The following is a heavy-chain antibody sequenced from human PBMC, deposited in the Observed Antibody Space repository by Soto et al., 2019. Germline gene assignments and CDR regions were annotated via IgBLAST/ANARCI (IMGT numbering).Heavy chain of an antibody. CDR3: ERHLRGSGGYWYYFAY. J-gene: IGHJ4*02. CDR2: IYSGGST. V-gene: IGHV3-66*04. D-gene: IGHD3-22*01. CDR1: GFTVSSNY. Sequence: PGGSLRLSCAASGFTVSSNYMSWVLQAPGKGLEWVSVIYSGGSTYYADSVKGRFTISRDNSKNTLYLQMNSLRAEDTAVYYCERHLRGSGGYWYYFAYWGQGTLVTVSS.